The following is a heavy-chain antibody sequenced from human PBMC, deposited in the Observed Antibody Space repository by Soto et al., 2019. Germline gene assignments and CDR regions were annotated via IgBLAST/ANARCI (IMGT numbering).Heavy chain of an antibody. V-gene: IGHV3-33*01. CDR1: GFSLSGYG. J-gene: IGHJ5*02. D-gene: IGHD5-12*01. CDR3: ARNVDRTSQLKWSDP. CDR2: IWYHGTTK. Sequence: QVQLVESGGGVVQPGRSLRLSCAVSGFSLSGYGMHWVRQAPGKLLEWVAVIWYHGTTKNYADSVKCRFTISRETLKNSVYVQIASLNFEDTAVDYCARNVDRTSQLKWSDPWGQGVIVIVSS.